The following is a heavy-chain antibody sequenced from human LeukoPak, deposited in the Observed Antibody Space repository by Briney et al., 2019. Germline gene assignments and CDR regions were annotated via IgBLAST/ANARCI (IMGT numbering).Heavy chain of an antibody. CDR1: GGSFSGYY. J-gene: IGHJ4*02. D-gene: IGHD2-2*01. V-gene: IGHV4-34*01. CDR2: INHSGST. Sequence: SETLSLTCAVYGGSFSGYYWSWIRQPPGKGLEWIGEINHSGSTNYNPSLKSRVTISVDTSKNQFSLKLSSVTAADTAVYYCARVPEEPTLGYCSSTSCPRSFALDYWGQGTQVTVSS. CDR3: ARVPEEPTLGYCSSTSCPRSFALDY.